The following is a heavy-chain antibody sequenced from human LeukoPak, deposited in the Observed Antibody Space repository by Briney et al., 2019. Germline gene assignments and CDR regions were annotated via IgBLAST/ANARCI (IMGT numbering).Heavy chain of an antibody. CDR1: GGSISSYY. J-gene: IGHJ3*02. D-gene: IGHD3-22*01. CDR2: IYYSGST. V-gene: IGHV4-59*01. Sequence: SETLSLTCTVCGGSISSYYWSWIRQPPGKGLEWIGYIYYSGSTNYNPSLKSRVTISVDTSKNQFSLKLSSVTAADTAVYYCASYAYYDSSGYYGAFDIWGQGTMVTVSS. CDR3: ASYAYYDSSGYYGAFDI.